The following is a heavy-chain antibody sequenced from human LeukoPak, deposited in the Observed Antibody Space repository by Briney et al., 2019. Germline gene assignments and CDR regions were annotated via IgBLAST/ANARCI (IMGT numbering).Heavy chain of an antibody. CDR3: AKRGVVIRVFLVGFHKEAYYES. V-gene: IGHV3-23*01. CDR1: GITLSNYG. Sequence: GGSLRLSCAVSGITLSNYGMSWVRQAPGKGLEWVAGISDSGGSTKYADSVKGRFTISRDNPKNTLFLQMNSLRADDTAVYFCAKRGVVIRVFLVGFHKEAYYESWGQGALATVSS. D-gene: IGHD3-16*01. J-gene: IGHJ5*02. CDR2: ISDSGGST.